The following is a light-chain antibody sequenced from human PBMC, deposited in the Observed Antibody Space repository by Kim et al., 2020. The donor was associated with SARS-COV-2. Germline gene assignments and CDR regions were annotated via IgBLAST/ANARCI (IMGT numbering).Light chain of an antibody. CDR3: QHTYNGPRT. CDR1: QSINNK. Sequence: VAPGERVTLSCRASQSINNKLVWYQKKPGQAPRLLIYDTFIRATGIPARFSGSGSGTEFTLTISSLQSEDFAVYYCQHTYNGPRTFGGGTKVDIK. V-gene: IGKV3-15*01. CDR2: DTF. J-gene: IGKJ4*01.